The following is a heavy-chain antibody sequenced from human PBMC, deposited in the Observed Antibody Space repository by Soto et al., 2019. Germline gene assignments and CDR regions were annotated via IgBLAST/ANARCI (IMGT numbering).Heavy chain of an antibody. J-gene: IGHJ4*02. D-gene: IGHD2-21*02. CDR3: ARIAYCGGDCYSSYYFDY. CDR2: IYWDDDK. V-gene: IGHV2-5*02. Sequence: QITLKESGPTLVKPTQTLTLTCTFSGFSLSTSGVGVGWIRQPPGKALEWLALIYWDDDKRYSPSLKSRLTITKDXCKXQXDLTMTNMDPVDTATYYCARIAYCGGDCYSSYYFDYWGQGTLVTVSS. CDR1: GFSLSTSGVG.